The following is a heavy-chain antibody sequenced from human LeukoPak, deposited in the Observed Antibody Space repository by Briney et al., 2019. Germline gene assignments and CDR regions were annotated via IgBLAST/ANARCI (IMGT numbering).Heavy chain of an antibody. D-gene: IGHD5-18*01. V-gene: IGHV3-23*01. J-gene: IGHJ4*02. CDR3: ARDTAMADY. CDR1: GFTFSSYA. CDR2: ISGSGGST. Sequence: GGSLRLSCAASGFTFSSYAMSWVRQAPGKGLEWVSAISGSGGSTYYADSVKGRFTISRDNAKNSLYLQMNSLRAEDTAVYYCARDTAMADYWGQGTLVTVSS.